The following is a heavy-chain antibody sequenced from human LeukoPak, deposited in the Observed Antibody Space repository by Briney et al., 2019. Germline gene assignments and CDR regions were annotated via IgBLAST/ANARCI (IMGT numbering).Heavy chain of an antibody. CDR3: ARSRKGRYSSSPKFDY. J-gene: IGHJ4*02. D-gene: IGHD6-13*01. Sequence: SETLSLTCAVYGGSFSGYYWSWIRQPPGKGLEWIGEINHSGSTNYNPSLKSRVTISVDTSKNQFSLKLSSVTAADTAVYYCARSRKGRYSSSPKFDYWGQGTLVTVSS. CDR1: GGSFSGYY. CDR2: INHSGST. V-gene: IGHV4-34*01.